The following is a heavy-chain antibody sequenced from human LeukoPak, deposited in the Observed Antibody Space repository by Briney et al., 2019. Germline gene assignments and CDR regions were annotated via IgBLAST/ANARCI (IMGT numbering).Heavy chain of an antibody. CDR1: GGSISSSSYY. Sequence: SETLSLTCTVSGGSISSSSYYWGWIRQPPGKGLEWIGSMYYSGSTYYNPSLKSRVTISVDTSKNQFSLKLSSVTAADTAVYYCARHFVGTVTTSKPIDYWGQGTLVTVSS. CDR2: MYYSGST. J-gene: IGHJ4*02. V-gene: IGHV4-39*01. CDR3: ARHFVGTVTTSKPIDY. D-gene: IGHD4-17*01.